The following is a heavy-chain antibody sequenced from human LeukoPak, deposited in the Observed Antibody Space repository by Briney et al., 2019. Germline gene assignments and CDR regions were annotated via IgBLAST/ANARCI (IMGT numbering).Heavy chain of an antibody. D-gene: IGHD4-17*01. CDR3: ARKAITVTTFDY. Sequence: GGSLRLSCAASGFTYSSYSMSWVRQAPGKGLEWVSFISRDGGTIDYADFVKGRFTISRDNAKNSLYLQMSRLRGEDTAVYYCARKAITVTTFDYWGQGTLVTVSS. CDR1: GFTYSSYS. J-gene: IGHJ4*02. CDR2: ISRDGGTI. V-gene: IGHV3-48*04.